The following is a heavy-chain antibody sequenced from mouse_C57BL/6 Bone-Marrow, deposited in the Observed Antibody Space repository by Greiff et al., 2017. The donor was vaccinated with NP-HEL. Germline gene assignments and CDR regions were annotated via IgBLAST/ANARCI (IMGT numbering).Heavy chain of an antibody. CDR3: ARGWILNAMDY. J-gene: IGHJ4*01. V-gene: IGHV1-39*01. Sequence: EVKLQQSGPELVKPGASVKISCKASGYSFTDYNMNWVKQSNGKSLEWIGVINPNYGTTSYNQKFKGKATMTVDQFSSTAYMQLNSLTSEESAVYYCARGWILNAMDYWGQGASVTVSS. D-gene: IGHD1-1*02. CDR2: INPNYGTT. CDR1: GYSFTDYN.